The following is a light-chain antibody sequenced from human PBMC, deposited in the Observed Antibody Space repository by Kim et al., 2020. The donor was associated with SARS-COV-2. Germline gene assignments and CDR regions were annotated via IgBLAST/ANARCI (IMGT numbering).Light chain of an antibody. CDR3: QAWDSSTDVVV. V-gene: IGLV3-21*04. Sequence: SYELTQPPSVSVAPGETARITCGVNDIGSKSVHWYQERPGQAPLMVIYYNTDRPSGIPERVSGSYSGNTATLTISRTQAGDEADYYCQAWDSSTDVVVFG. CDR2: YNT. J-gene: IGLJ2*01. CDR1: DIGSKS.